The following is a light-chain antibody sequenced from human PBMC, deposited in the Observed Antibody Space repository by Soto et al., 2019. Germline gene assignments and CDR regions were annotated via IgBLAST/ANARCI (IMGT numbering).Light chain of an antibody. Sequence: DIVMTQSPLSMPVTPGEPASISCRSSQSLLHSNGYNYLDWYLQKPGQSPQLLIYLGSNRSSGVPDRFSGSGSGTDFTLKISRVEAEDVGLYYCMQALQILTFGGGTKVEMK. CDR3: MQALQILT. CDR1: QSLLHSNGYNY. CDR2: LGS. V-gene: IGKV2-28*01. J-gene: IGKJ4*01.